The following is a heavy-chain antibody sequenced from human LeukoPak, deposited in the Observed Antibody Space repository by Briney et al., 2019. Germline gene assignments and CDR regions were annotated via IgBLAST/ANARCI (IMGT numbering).Heavy chain of an antibody. D-gene: IGHD5-24*01. Sequence: GGSLRLSCAASGFTFSSYAMSWVRQAPGKGLEWVSAISGSGGSTFYADSVRGRFTISRDNSNYTLYLQMNSLRAEDTAIYYCAKGNSWVDNWGQGTLVTVSS. CDR3: AKGNSWVDN. V-gene: IGHV3-23*01. CDR2: ISGSGGST. CDR1: GFTFSSYA. J-gene: IGHJ5*02.